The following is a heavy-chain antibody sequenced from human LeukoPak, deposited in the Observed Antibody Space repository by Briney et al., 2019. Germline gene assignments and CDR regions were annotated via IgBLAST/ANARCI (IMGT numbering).Heavy chain of an antibody. D-gene: IGHD3-22*01. V-gene: IGHV1-69*06. CDR2: IIPVFGTT. J-gene: IGHJ4*02. Sequence: SVKVSCKASGYTFTGYYMHWVRQAPGQGLEWLGGIIPVFGTTTYAQKFQAKVTMTADKSTNTAYLEISSLTSDDTAVYYCARCSPGDSSNFYAVLQYWGQGTQVTVST. CDR1: GYTFTGYY. CDR3: ARCSPGDSSNFYAVLQY.